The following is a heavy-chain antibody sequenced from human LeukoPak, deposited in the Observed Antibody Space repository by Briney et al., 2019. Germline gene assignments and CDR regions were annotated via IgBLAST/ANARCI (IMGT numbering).Heavy chain of an antibody. Sequence: SETLSLTCAVYGGSFSGYNWSWRRQTPGKGGEWIGEINHSGRTNYNTSLKRRVTISVEASKKQFDLRRRCRAAADTAVYYCARVTCGGDCRAHYYYYHMDVWGKGTTVTISS. D-gene: IGHD2-21*02. CDR2: INHSGRT. J-gene: IGHJ6*03. V-gene: IGHV4-34*01. CDR1: GGSFSGYN. CDR3: ARVTCGGDCRAHYYYYHMDV.